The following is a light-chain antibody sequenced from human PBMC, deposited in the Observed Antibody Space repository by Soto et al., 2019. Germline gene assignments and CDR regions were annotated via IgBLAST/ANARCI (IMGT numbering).Light chain of an antibody. CDR3: LQRNFSPGGT. J-gene: IGKJ1*01. V-gene: IGKV3-11*01. CDR2: DAS. CDR1: QSVGTY. Sequence: EIVLTQSPVILSVSPGDRATLSCRASQSVGTYLAWYQQKPGQAPRLLIYDASIRATGIPARFSGSGSGTDFTLTISSLQPEDFSVYFCLQRNFSPGGTFGQGTKVEIK.